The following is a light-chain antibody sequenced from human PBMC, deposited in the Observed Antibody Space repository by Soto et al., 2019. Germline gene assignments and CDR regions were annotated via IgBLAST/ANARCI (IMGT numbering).Light chain of an antibody. V-gene: IGLV2-11*01. CDR1: SSDVGGYNY. J-gene: IGLJ1*01. CDR3: CSQAGSYTSSYV. CDR2: DVS. Sequence: QSVLTQPRSVSGSPGQSVSISCTGTSSDVGGYNYVSWYQHHPGKAPKLVICDVSGRPSGVPDRFSGSKSGNTASLTISGLQAEDEADYYCCSQAGSYTSSYVFGEGTKVTVL.